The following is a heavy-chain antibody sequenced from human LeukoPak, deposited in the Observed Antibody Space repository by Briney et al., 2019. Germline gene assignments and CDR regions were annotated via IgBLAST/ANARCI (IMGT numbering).Heavy chain of an antibody. J-gene: IGHJ5*02. CDR1: GFTSSSYG. Sequence: PGRSLRLSCAASGFTSSSYGMHWVRQAPGKGLEWVAVISNDGSNKHYGDSVEGRFTISRDNSKNTLYLQMDSLRGEDTAVYNCAKDPYRVIVATGNYLDPWGQGTLVTVSS. CDR2: ISNDGSNK. V-gene: IGHV3-30*18. D-gene: IGHD2-21*01. CDR3: AKDPYRVIVATGNYLDP.